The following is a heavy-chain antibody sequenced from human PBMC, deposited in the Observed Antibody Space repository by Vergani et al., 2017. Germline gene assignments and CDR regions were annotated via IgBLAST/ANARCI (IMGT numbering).Heavy chain of an antibody. CDR3: AKDGQAYSSGWYFDY. Sequence: VQLVESGGGVVQPGRSLRLSCAASGFTFSSYGMHWVRQAPGKGLEWVAVIWYDGSNKYYADSVKGRFTISRDNSKNTLYLQMNSLRAEDTAVYYCAKDGQAYSSGWYFDYWGQGTLVTVSS. D-gene: IGHD6-19*01. CDR1: GFTFSSYG. CDR2: IWYDGSNK. J-gene: IGHJ4*02. V-gene: IGHV3-33*06.